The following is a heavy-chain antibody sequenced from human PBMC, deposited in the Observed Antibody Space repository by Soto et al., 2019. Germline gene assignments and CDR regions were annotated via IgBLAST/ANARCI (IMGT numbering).Heavy chain of an antibody. J-gene: IGHJ4*02. CDR3: ARVVYGDTYFDY. CDR2: ISYDGSNK. CDR1: GFTFSSYA. Sequence: QVQLVESGGGVVRPGRSLRLSCAASGFTFSSYAMHWVRQAPGKGLEWVAVISYDGSNKYYADSVKGRFTISRDNSKNTLYLQMNSLRAEDTAVYYCARVVYGDTYFDYWGQGTLVTVSS. V-gene: IGHV3-30-3*01. D-gene: IGHD4-17*01.